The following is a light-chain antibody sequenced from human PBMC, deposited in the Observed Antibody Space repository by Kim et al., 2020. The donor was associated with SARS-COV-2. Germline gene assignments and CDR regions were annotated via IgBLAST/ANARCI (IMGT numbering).Light chain of an antibody. V-gene: IGKV1-39*01. J-gene: IGKJ2*01. Sequence: SASVGDRVPITCRTMQSISSYLNWYQQKPGRAPKLLIYAASSLQCGVPSRFSGSGSGTYFPLTISSLQPEDFATYYCQQSYSTPRTFGQGTKLEI. CDR2: AAS. CDR3: QQSYSTPRT. CDR1: QSISSY.